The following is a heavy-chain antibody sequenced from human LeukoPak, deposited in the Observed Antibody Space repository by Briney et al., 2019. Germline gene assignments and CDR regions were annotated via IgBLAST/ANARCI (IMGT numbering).Heavy chain of an antibody. CDR1: GFTFSSYG. Sequence: GGSLRLSCAASGFTFSSYGMSWVRQAPGKGLEWVSAISGSGGSAYYADSVRGRFTISRDNSKNTLFLQMNSLRAEDTAIYYCATYRQVLLPFESWGQGTLVTVSS. CDR3: ATYRQVLLPFES. D-gene: IGHD2-8*02. J-gene: IGHJ4*02. V-gene: IGHV3-23*01. CDR2: ISGSGGSA.